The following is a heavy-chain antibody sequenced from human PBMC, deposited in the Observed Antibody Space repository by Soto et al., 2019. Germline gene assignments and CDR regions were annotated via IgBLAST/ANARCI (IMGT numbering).Heavy chain of an antibody. CDR2: IYYSGST. CDR3: ARSSEPAGGDYEYYYYYYMDV. J-gene: IGHJ6*03. V-gene: IGHV4-59*01. CDR1: GGSISSYY. D-gene: IGHD4-17*01. Sequence: SETLSLTCTVSGGSISSYYWSWIRQPPGKGLEWNGYIYYSGSTNYNPSLKSRVTISVDTSKNQFSLKLSSVTAADTAVYYCARSSEPAGGDYEYYYYYYMDVWGKGTTVTVSS.